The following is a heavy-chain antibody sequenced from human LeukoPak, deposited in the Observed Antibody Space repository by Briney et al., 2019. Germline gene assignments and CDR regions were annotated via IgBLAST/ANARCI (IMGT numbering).Heavy chain of an antibody. CDR3: ARGYSSSWGPRPFDY. V-gene: IGHV1-8*03. CDR1: GYTFTGYY. D-gene: IGHD6-13*01. CDR2: INPNSGNT. J-gene: IGHJ4*02. Sequence: ASVKVSCKASGYTFTGYYIHWVRQAPRQGLEWMGWINPNSGNTGYAQKFQGRVTITRNTSISTAYMELSSLRSEDTAVYYCARGYSSSWGPRPFDYWGQGTLVTVSS.